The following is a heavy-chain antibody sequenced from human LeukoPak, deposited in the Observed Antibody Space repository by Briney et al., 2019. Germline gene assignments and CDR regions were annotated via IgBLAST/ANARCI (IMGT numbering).Heavy chain of an antibody. CDR3: AAWKGCSNGWYGPFDY. CDR1: GYTLSTYC. D-gene: IGHD6-19*01. Sequence: ASVKVSCKPSGYTLSTYCLHSVRQAPGQGLEWMGVFDPSGSGTRYLQKFQGRLSMTRDASTSTVYMELSSLTSEDTAVYYCAAWKGCSNGWYGPFDYWGQGTLVTVSS. J-gene: IGHJ4*02. CDR2: FDPSGSGT. V-gene: IGHV1-46*01.